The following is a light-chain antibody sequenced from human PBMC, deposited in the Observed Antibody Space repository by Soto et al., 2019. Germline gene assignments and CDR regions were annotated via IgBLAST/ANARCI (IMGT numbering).Light chain of an antibody. CDR1: SSNIGAGYE. J-gene: IGLJ1*01. V-gene: IGLV1-40*01. CDR2: GNN. Sequence: QSVLTQPPSVSGAPGQRVTISCTGGSSNIGAGYEVQWYQQLPGRAPKLLIYGNNNRPSGVPERFSGSNSGTSASLAISGLQAEDESDYYCQSFDSSLSAYVFGTGTMVTVL. CDR3: QSFDSSLSAYV.